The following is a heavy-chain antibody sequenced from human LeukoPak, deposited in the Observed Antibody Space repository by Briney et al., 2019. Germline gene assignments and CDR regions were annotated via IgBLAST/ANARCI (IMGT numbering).Heavy chain of an antibody. CDR1: GGSISSYY. CDR3: ARDLGY. Sequence: SETLSLTCTVSGGSISSYYWSWIRQPPGKGLEWIGYIYYSGSTNYNPSLKSRVTISVDTSKNQFSLKLSSVTAADTAVYYCARDLGYWGQGTLVTVSS. D-gene: IGHD3-16*01. CDR2: IYYSGST. J-gene: IGHJ4*02. V-gene: IGHV4-59*01.